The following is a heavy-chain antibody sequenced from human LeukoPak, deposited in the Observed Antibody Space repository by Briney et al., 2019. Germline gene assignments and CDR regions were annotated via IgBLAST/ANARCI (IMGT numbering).Heavy chain of an antibody. CDR2: IIPIFGTT. CDR3: ARDYLEAEGQTDDYFDY. J-gene: IGHJ4*02. V-gene: IGHV1-69*05. D-gene: IGHD6-19*01. CDR1: GDSFGSYS. Sequence: SVKVSCKSSGDSFGSYSFSWVRQAPGQGLEWMGVIIPIFGTTKYAQKFQGRVTISTDESTSTAYMELRSLRSDDTAVYYCARDYLEAEGQTDDYFDYWGQGTLVTVSS.